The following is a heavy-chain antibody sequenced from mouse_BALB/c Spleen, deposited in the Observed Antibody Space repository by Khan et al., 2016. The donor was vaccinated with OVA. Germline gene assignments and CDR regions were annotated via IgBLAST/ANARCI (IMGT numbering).Heavy chain of an antibody. Sequence: QIQLVQSGPELKKPGETVKISCKASGYTFKNYGMNWVKQAPGKGLKWMGWINTYTGEPTYVEDFKGRFAFSLDTSASTAYLQINNLKNEDTATYFCGGPPFYSYVMVYWGQGTSVTVSA. CDR1: GYTFKNYG. CDR2: INTYTGEP. J-gene: IGHJ4*01. V-gene: IGHV9-3-1*01. CDR3: GGPPFYSYVMVY.